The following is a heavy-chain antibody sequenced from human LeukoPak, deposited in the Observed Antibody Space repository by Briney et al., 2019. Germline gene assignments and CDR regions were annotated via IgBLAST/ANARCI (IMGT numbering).Heavy chain of an antibody. Sequence: GGSLRLSCAASGFTFDDYGMSWVRQAPGKGLVWVSRINGDGSTTNYADSVKGRFTISRDNAKNTLYLQMNSLRAEDTAVYYCARESRRYYVNDQWGQGTLVIVSS. J-gene: IGHJ1*01. CDR3: ARESRRYYVNDQ. V-gene: IGHV3-74*01. D-gene: IGHD1-26*01. CDR1: GFTFDDYG. CDR2: INGDGSTT.